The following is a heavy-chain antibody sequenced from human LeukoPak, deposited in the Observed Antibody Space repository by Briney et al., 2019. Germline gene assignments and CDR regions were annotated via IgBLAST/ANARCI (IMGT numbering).Heavy chain of an antibody. D-gene: IGHD3-10*01. V-gene: IGHV3-64*01. Sequence: PGGSLRLSCAASGFTFSSYAMHWVRQAPGKGLEYVSAISSNGGSTYYANSVKGRFTISRDNPKNTLYLQMGSLRAEDMAVYYCARDNRLLWFGELTNYYYYMDVWGKGTTVTVSS. CDR2: ISSNGGST. CDR3: ARDNRLLWFGELTNYYYYMDV. CDR1: GFTFSSYA. J-gene: IGHJ6*03.